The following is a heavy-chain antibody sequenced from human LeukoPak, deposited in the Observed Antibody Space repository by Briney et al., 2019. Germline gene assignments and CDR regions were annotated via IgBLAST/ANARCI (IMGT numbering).Heavy chain of an antibody. Sequence: GASVKVSCKASGYTFTSFDIDWVRQATGQGLEWMGWMNPDSGYTGYAQRFQGRVTMTRNTSINTAYMEVSSLRLEDTAIYFCAMNYYGSGSYDYWGQGTLVTVSS. CDR3: AMNYYGSGSYDY. D-gene: IGHD3-10*01. J-gene: IGHJ4*02. CDR2: MNPDSGYT. V-gene: IGHV1-8*01. CDR1: GYTFTSFD.